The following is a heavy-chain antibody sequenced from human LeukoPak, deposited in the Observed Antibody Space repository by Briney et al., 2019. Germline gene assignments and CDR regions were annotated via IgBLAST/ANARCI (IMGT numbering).Heavy chain of an antibody. J-gene: IGHJ5*02. CDR3: ARDHLPKLLRLNWFDP. D-gene: IGHD2-15*01. CDR2: INWNGGST. V-gene: IGHV3-20*04. CDR1: GFTFGDYG. Sequence: GGSLRLSCAASGFTFGDYGMSWVRQAPGKGLEWVSGINWNGGSTGYADSVKGRFTISRDNAKNSLYLQMNSLRAEDTALYYCARDHLPKLLRLNWFDPWGQGTLVTVSS.